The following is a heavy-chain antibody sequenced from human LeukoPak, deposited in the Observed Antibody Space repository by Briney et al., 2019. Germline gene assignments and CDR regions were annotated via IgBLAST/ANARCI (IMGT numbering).Heavy chain of an antibody. CDR1: GFTFSSYG. Sequence: QSGGSLRLSCAASGFTFSSYGMHWVRQAPGKGLEWVAVIWYDGSIKYYADSVKGRFTISRDNSKNTLYLQMNSLRAEDTAVYYCAKDALAYCGGDCYWGFDYWGQGTLVTVSS. J-gene: IGHJ4*02. CDR3: AKDALAYCGGDCYWGFDY. V-gene: IGHV3-33*06. CDR2: IWYDGSIK. D-gene: IGHD2-21*02.